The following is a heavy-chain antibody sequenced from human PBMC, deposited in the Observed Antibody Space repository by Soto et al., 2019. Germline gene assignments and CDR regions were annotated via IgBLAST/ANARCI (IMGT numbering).Heavy chain of an antibody. CDR3: ARVAFGPIDY. CDR1: SYSISSGYY. CDR2: MYHSGTT. Sequence: SETLGIGCTFSSYSISSGYYWGWIRQSPVEGLEWIVSMYHSGTTYYNPSLKSRVTISIDTSKKQFSLKLTSVTSADTAVYFCARVAFGPIDYWGQGTMVTVSS. J-gene: IGHJ4*02. V-gene: IGHV4-38-2*02. D-gene: IGHD3-16*01.